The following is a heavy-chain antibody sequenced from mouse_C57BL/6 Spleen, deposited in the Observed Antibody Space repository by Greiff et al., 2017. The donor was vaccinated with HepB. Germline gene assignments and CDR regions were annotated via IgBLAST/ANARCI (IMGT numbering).Heavy chain of an antibody. CDR3: ARLKGDAMDY. V-gene: IGHV5-6*01. CDR1: GFTFSSYG. CDR2: ISSGGSYT. Sequence: EVQGVESGGDLVKPGGSLKLSCAASGFTFSSYGMSWVRQTPDKRLEWVATISSGGSYTYYPDSVKGRFTISRDNAKNTLYLQMSSLKSEDTAMYYCARLKGDAMDYWGQGTSVTVSS. J-gene: IGHJ4*01. D-gene: IGHD1-3*01.